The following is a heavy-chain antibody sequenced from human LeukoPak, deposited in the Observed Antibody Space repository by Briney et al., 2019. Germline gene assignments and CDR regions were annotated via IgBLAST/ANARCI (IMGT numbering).Heavy chain of an antibody. CDR3: AAESVYYYDSSGYYVFDY. J-gene: IGHJ4*02. D-gene: IGHD3-22*01. V-gene: IGHV1-58*01. CDR2: IVVGSGNT. Sequence: SVKVSFKASGFTFTISAVQWVRQARGQRLEWIGWIVVGSGNTNYAQKFQERVTITRDMSTSTAYMELSSLRSEDTAVYYCAAESVYYYDSSGYYVFDYWGQGTLVTVSS. CDR1: GFTFTISA.